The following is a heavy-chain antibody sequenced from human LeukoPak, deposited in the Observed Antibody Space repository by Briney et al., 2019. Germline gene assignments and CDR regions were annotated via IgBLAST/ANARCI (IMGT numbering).Heavy chain of an antibody. CDR1: GSTFSDYY. CDR2: ISSSSSYT. Sequence: GGSLRLSCAASGSTFSDYYMSWIRQAPGKGLEWVSYISSSSSYTNYADSVKGRFTISRDNAKNSLYLQMNSLRAEDTAVYYCATGYTYYDILTGYHDAFDIWGQGTMVTVSS. D-gene: IGHD3-9*01. V-gene: IGHV3-11*03. J-gene: IGHJ3*02. CDR3: ATGYTYYDILTGYHDAFDI.